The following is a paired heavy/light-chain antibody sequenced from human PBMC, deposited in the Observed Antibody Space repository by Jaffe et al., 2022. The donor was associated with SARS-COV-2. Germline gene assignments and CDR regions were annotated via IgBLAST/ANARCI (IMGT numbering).Light chain of an antibody. CDR1: QDIDND. V-gene: IGKV5-2*01. J-gene: IGKJ4*01. Sequence: ETTLTQSPAFMSATPGDKVTISCKASQDIDNDVNWYQQKPGEAPIFIIQEGTTLVHGISPRFSGSGYGTDFTLTINNIESEDSAYYFCLQHDNYPLTFGGGTKVEIK. CDR2: EGT. CDR3: LQHDNYPLT.
Heavy chain of an antibody. CDR3: AKGGGILGTTSLWNFES. V-gene: IGHV4-59*01. D-gene: IGHD1-26*01. J-gene: IGHJ4*02. Sequence: QLHLQESGPGLVKPSETLSLTCTVSGDSISSDYWSWIRRPPGKGLEWIGFIYNSGSTNYNPSLKSRVTISADTSKNQYSLRLSSVTAADSAVYYCAKGGGILGTTSLWNFESWGQGTLVAVSS. CDR1: GDSISSDY. CDR2: IYNSGST.